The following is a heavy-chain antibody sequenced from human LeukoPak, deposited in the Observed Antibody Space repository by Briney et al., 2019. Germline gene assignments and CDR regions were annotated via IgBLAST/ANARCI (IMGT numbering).Heavy chain of an antibody. V-gene: IGHV3-30*18. CDR2: ISYGGSKK. Sequence: GGSLRLSCAASGFTFSSYGMHWVRQAPGRGLEWVAIISYGGSKKYYGDSVKGRFTISRDNSKNTLYLQMNSLRAEDTAVYYCAKAYYGSGSPLDWFDPWGQGTLVTVSS. CDR3: AKAYYGSGSPLDWFDP. J-gene: IGHJ5*02. D-gene: IGHD3-10*01. CDR1: GFTFSSYG.